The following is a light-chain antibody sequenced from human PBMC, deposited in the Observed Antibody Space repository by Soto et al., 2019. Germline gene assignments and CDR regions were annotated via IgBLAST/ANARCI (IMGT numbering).Light chain of an antibody. CDR3: SSYAGSNNYV. CDR2: AVS. V-gene: IGLV2-8*01. J-gene: IGLJ1*01. CDR1: SSDVGGYNY. Sequence: QSALTQPPSASGSPGQSVTISCTGTSSDVGGYNYVSWYQQHPGKAPKLMIYAVSKRPSGVPDRFSGSKSGNTASLTVSGLQAEDEADYYCSSYAGSNNYVFGPGTKLTVL.